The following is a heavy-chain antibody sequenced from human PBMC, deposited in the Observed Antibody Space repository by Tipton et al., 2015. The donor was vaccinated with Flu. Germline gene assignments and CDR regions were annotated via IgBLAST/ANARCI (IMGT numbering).Heavy chain of an antibody. CDR3: ARRSIWNYGGLAAFDI. V-gene: IGHV4-34*01. J-gene: IGHJ3*02. D-gene: IGHD1-7*01. CDR1: GGSFSAYQ. CDR2: INQSGST. Sequence: TLSLTCAVYGGSFSAYQWTWIRQSPGKGLEWIGEINQSGSTKYNPSLKSRVSMSVDTPENQFSLRLTSVTAADTAIYYCARRSIWNYGGLAAFDIWGQGTKVTVSS.